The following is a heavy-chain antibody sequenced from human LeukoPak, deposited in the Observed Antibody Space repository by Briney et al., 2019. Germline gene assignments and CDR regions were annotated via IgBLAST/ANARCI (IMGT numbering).Heavy chain of an antibody. Sequence: GSLRLSCEASGFTFSTFAMSWVRQAPGKGLEWVSVIYSGGSTYYADSVKGRFTISRDNSKNTLYLQMNSLRAEDTAVYFCARWGGSSSWNYLDYWGQGTLVTVSS. CDR3: ARWGGSSSWNYLDY. J-gene: IGHJ4*02. V-gene: IGHV3-53*01. CDR2: IYSGGST. CDR1: GFTFSTFA. D-gene: IGHD6-13*01.